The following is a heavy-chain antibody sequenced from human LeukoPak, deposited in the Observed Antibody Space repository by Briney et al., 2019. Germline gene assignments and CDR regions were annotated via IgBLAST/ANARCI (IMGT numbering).Heavy chain of an antibody. CDR2: IYYSGST. CDR3: ARGLSGSGSYRALTGGYHMDV. Sequence: SETLSLTCTVSGGSISSSSYYWGWIRQPPGKGLEWIGSIYYSGSTYYNPSLKSRVTISVDTSKNQFSLKLSSVTAADTAVYYCARGLSGSGSYRALTGGYHMDVWGKGTTVTVSS. CDR1: GGSISSSSYY. J-gene: IGHJ6*03. V-gene: IGHV4-39*01. D-gene: IGHD3-10*01.